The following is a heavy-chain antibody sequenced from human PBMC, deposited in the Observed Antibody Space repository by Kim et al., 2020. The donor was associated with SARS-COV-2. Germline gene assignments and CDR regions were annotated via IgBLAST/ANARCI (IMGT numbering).Heavy chain of an antibody. CDR3: ARVRGGNYGSTYYYYMDV. J-gene: IGHJ6*03. Sequence: KGRFPISRDISKNTLVLQMNSLRAEDTAVYYCARVRGGNYGSTYYYYMDVWGKGTTVTVSS. D-gene: IGHD1-26*01. V-gene: IGHV3-66*01.